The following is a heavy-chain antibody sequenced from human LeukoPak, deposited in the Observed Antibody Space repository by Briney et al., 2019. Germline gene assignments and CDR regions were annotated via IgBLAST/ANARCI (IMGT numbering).Heavy chain of an antibody. Sequence: PGGSLRLSCAASGFTFSSYSMNWVRQAPGKGLEWVSSISSSSSYIYYADSVKGRFTISRDNAENSLYLQMNSLRAEDTAVYYCARDQWLLVAFDIWGQGTMVTVSS. V-gene: IGHV3-21*01. J-gene: IGHJ3*02. CDR2: ISSSSSYI. CDR1: GFTFSSYS. CDR3: ARDQWLLVAFDI. D-gene: IGHD3-22*01.